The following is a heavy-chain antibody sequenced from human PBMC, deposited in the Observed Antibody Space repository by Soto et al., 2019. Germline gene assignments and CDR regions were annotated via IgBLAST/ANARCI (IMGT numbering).Heavy chain of an antibody. V-gene: IGHV6-1*01. CDR2: TYYRSKWYN. CDR3: ARGRFNAFGI. J-gene: IGHJ3*02. D-gene: IGHD3-3*01. CDR1: GDSVSSNSVA. Sequence: QVPLQQSGPGLVKPSQTLSXTCAISGDSVSSNSVAWNWIRQSPSRGLEWLGRTYYRSKWYNDYGVTVKGRITINPDTSKNQFSLQLNSVTPEDTAVYYCARGRFNAFGIWGQGTMVTVSS.